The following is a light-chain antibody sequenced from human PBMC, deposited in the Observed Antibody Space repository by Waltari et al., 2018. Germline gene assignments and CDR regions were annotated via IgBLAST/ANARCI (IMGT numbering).Light chain of an antibody. CDR2: DVY. Sequence: QSALTQPRPVSGSPGQAVTISCPGTGSDVGRYNYVSWYQQYPGKAPKLMISDVYERPSGVPDRFSGSKSGNTASLTISGLQAEDEAVYYCCSYAGDYTLVFGGGTEVTVL. CDR1: GSDVGRYNY. CDR3: CSYAGDYTLV. J-gene: IGLJ2*01. V-gene: IGLV2-11*01.